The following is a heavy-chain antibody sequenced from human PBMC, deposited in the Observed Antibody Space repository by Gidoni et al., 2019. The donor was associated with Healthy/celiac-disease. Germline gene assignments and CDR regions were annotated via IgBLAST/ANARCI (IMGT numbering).Heavy chain of an antibody. V-gene: IGHV3-9*01. CDR3: AKAHDYGSGSYDAFDI. CDR2: ISWNSGSI. Sequence: EVQLVESGGGLVQPGRSLRLSCAASGFTFDDYAMHWVRQGPGKGLEWVSGISWNSGSIGYADSVKGRFTISIDNAKNSLYLQMNSLRADDTALYYCAKAHDYGSGSYDAFDIWGQGTMVTVSS. CDR1: GFTFDDYA. J-gene: IGHJ3*02. D-gene: IGHD3-10*01.